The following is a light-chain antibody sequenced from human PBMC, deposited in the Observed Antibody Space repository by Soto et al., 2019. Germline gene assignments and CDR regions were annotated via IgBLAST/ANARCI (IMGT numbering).Light chain of an antibody. CDR3: QQYYTAPRT. J-gene: IGKJ1*01. Sequence: DIVMTQSPDSLAVSLGERVTINCKSSQSVLYSSNNKNYLAWYQQKPGQPPKLLIYWASTRESGVPDRFSGSGSGTDFTLTSSSLQAEDVAVYYCQQYYTAPRTFGQGTKVEIK. CDR1: QSVLYSSNNKNY. CDR2: WAS. V-gene: IGKV4-1*01.